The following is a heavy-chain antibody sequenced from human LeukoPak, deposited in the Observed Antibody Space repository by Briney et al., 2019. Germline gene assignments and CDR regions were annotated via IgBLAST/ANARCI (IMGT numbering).Heavy chain of an antibody. D-gene: IGHD7-27*01. J-gene: IGHJ5*02. V-gene: IGHV1-2*02. CDR2: INPNSGGT. CDR3: ARLTGDRNWFDP. Sequence: EASVKVSCKASGYTFSGYYMHWVRQAPGQGLEWMGWINPNSGGTNYAQKFQGRVTMTRDTSISTAYMELSRLRSDDTAVYYCARLTGDRNWFDPWGQGTLVTVSS. CDR1: GYTFSGYY.